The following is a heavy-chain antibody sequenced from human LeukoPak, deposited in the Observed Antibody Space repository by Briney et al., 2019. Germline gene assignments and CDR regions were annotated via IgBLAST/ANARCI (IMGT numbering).Heavy chain of an antibody. CDR2: IYHSGST. J-gene: IGHJ4*02. D-gene: IGHD6-13*01. CDR3: ARGDLSSSSINFDY. V-gene: IGHV4-4*02. Sequence: SGTLPLTCAVSGGSISSSNWWSWVRQPPGKGLEWIGEIYHSGSTNYNPSLKSRVTISVDKSKNQFSLKLSSVTAADTAVYYCARGDLSSSSINFDYWGQGTLVTVSS. CDR1: GGSISSSNW.